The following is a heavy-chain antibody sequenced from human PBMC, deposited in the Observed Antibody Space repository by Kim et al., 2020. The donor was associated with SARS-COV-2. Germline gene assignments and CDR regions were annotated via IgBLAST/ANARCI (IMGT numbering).Heavy chain of an antibody. J-gene: IGHJ5*02. D-gene: IGHD5-12*01. CDR2: ISGSGGST. Sequence: GGSLRLSCAASGFTFSSYAMSLVRQAPGKGLEWVSAISGSGGSTYYADSVKGRFTISRDNSKNTLYLQMNSLRAEDTAVYYCAKYGGYSGYDYNWFDPWGQGTLVTVSS. CDR1: GFTFSSYA. V-gene: IGHV3-23*01. CDR3: AKYGGYSGYDYNWFDP.